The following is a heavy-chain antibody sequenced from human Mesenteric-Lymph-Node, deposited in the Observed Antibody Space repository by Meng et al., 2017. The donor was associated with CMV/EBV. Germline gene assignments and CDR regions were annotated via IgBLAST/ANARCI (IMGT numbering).Heavy chain of an antibody. CDR2: IYYSGST. Sequence: SETLSLTCTVSGGSISSYYWSWIRQPPGKGLEWIGYIYYSGSTNHNSSLKSRVNISVDTSKNQFSLNLTSVTAADTAVYYCARMTTVNAFDIWGQGTMVTVSS. D-gene: IGHD4-11*01. V-gene: IGHV4-59*01. J-gene: IGHJ3*02. CDR1: GGSISSYY. CDR3: ARMTTVNAFDI.